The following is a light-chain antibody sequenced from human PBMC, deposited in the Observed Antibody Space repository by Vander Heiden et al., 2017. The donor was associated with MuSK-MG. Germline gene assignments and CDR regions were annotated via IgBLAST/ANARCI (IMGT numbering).Light chain of an antibody. Sequence: ETVMTQSPATLSVSPGERATLSCRASQSISNNLAWYQQKPGQAPRVLIYGASTRATGIPARFSGSGSGTEFTLTISSRQSEDFAVYYCQQYNNWPPLTFGGGSKVXIK. CDR2: GAS. CDR1: QSISNN. CDR3: QQYNNWPPLT. J-gene: IGKJ4*01. V-gene: IGKV3-15*01.